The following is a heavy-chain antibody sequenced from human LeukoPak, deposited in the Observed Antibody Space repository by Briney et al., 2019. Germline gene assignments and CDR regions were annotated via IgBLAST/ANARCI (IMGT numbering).Heavy chain of an antibody. V-gene: IGHV3-21*06. Sequence: GGSLRLSCAASGFTFSSYTMNWVRQAPGKGLEWVSSISSSSTYIYHAESVKGRFTISRDNAKNSLYLQMNSLRAEDTAVYYCARVYASGSYYRGMDVWGQGTTVTVSS. D-gene: IGHD3-10*01. CDR1: GFTFSSYT. CDR2: ISSSSTYI. J-gene: IGHJ6*01. CDR3: ARVYASGSYYRGMDV.